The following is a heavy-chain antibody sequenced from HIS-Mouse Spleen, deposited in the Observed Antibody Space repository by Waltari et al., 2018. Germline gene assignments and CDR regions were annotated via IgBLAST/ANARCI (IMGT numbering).Heavy chain of an antibody. CDR3: AREIPYSSSWYDWYFDL. CDR1: GCSISSSSYY. J-gene: IGHJ2*01. V-gene: IGHV4-39*07. D-gene: IGHD6-13*01. Sequence: QLQLQESGPGLVKPAETLSLTCTVSGCSISSSSYYLGWIRQPPGKGLKWIGSIYYSGSTYYNPSLKSRVTISVDTSKNQFSLKLSSVTAADTAVYYCAREIPYSSSWYDWYFDLWGRGTLVTVSS. CDR2: IYYSGST.